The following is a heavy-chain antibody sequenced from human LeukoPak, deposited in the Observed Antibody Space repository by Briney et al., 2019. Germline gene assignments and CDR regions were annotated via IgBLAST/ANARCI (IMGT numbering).Heavy chain of an antibody. J-gene: IGHJ5*02. D-gene: IGHD3-3*01. Sequence: GGSLRLSCAASGFTFSDYSMNWVRQAPGKGLEWISYIGIDSGNTNYADSVKGRFTISGDKAKNSLYLQLDSLTVEDTAVYFCARGNYDFAYDPWGQGTLVTVSS. CDR2: IGIDSGNT. CDR1: GFTFSDYS. V-gene: IGHV3-48*01. CDR3: ARGNYDFAYDP.